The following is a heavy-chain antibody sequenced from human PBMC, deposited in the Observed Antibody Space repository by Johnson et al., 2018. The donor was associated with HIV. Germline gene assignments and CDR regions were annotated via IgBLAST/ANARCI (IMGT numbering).Heavy chain of an antibody. CDR3: AKGISLSGSYSYDAFDI. CDR2: ISYDGSNK. CDR1: GFTFSSYA. J-gene: IGHJ3*02. D-gene: IGHD1-26*01. Sequence: VQLVESGGGVVQPGGSLRLSCAASGFTFSSYAMHWVRQAPGKGLEWVAVISYDGSNKYYADSVKGRFTISRDNSKNTLYLQMNSLRPEDTAVYYCAKGISLSGSYSYDAFDIWGQGTMVTVSS. V-gene: IGHV3-30*04.